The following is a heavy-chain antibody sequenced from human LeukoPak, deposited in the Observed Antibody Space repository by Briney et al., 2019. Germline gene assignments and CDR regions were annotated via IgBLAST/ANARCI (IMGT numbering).Heavy chain of an antibody. CDR1: GYSISSGYY. CDR2: IYHSGNT. CDR3: AREGRYCSSASCPHFDP. Sequence: SETLSLTCAVSGYSISSGYYWGWIRQPPGKGLEWIGSIYHSGNTYYNPSLKSRVTISVDTSKNQFSLKLSSVTAADTAVYYCAREGRYCSSASCPHFDPWGQGTLVTVSS. D-gene: IGHD2-2*01. V-gene: IGHV4-38-2*02. J-gene: IGHJ5*02.